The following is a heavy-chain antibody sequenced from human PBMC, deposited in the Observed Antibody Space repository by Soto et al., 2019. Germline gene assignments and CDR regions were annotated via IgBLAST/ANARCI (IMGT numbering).Heavy chain of an antibody. CDR1: GYSFTIYW. CDR3: ARHPDEWFGELWIHYYYYYGMDV. J-gene: IGHJ6*02. CDR2: IDPSDSYT. Sequence: WASLKISCKGSGYSFTIYWISRGRQLPGKGLEWMGRIDPSDSYTNYSQSFQGHVTISADKSISTASLQCSSLRASDTAMYYCARHPDEWFGELWIHYYYYYGMDVWGQGTTVTVSS. D-gene: IGHD3-10*01. V-gene: IGHV5-10-1*01.